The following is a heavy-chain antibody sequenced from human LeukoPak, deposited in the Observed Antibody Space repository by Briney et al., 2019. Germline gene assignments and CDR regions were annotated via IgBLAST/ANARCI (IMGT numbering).Heavy chain of an antibody. J-gene: IGHJ6*02. V-gene: IGHV1-69*13. D-gene: IGHD2-2*01. CDR3: ARGPAANHYYYGMDV. CDR1: GGTSSSYA. CDR2: IIPIFGTA. Sequence: SVTVSCKASGGTSSSYAISWVRQAPGQGLEWMGGIIPIFGTANYAQKFQGRVTITADESTSTAYMELSSLRSEDTAVYYCARGPAANHYYYGMDVWGQGTTVTISS.